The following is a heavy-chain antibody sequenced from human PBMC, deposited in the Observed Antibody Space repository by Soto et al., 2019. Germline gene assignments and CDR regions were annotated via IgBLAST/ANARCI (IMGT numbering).Heavy chain of an antibody. V-gene: IGHV3-43*01. CDR3: ARATQFYYDNSGYYSYVH. D-gene: IGHD3-22*01. J-gene: IGHJ4*02. CDR2: ISWDGGST. CDR1: GFTFDDYT. Sequence: GGSLRLSCAASGFTFDDYTMHWVRQAPGKGLEWVSLISWDGGSTYYADSVKGRFTISSDNSKNSLYLQMNSLRTEDTALYYCARATQFYYDNSGYYSYVHWGQRAQVPVSS.